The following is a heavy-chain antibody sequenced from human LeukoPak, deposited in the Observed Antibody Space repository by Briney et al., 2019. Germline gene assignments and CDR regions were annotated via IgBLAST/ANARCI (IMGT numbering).Heavy chain of an antibody. CDR1: GGSISSYY. CDR2: IYYSGST. D-gene: IGHD1-26*01. CDR3: ASLAVGATSSDY. J-gene: IGHJ4*02. Sequence: SETLSLTCTVSGGSISSYYWSWIRQPPGKGLEWIGYIYYSGSTNYNPSLKSRVTMSVDTSKNQFSLKLSSVTAADTAVYYCASLAVGATSSDYWGQGTLVTVSS. V-gene: IGHV4-59*12.